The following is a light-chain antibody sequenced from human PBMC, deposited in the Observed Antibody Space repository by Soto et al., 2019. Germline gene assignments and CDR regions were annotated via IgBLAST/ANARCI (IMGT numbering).Light chain of an antibody. V-gene: IGLV2-11*01. CDR2: DVT. CDR3: CSYAGSNTWL. Sequence: QSALTQPRSVSGSPGQSVIISCTGTNSDVGAYDYVSWYQQHPGKAPKLIIYDVTKRPSGVPDRFSASKSGNTASLTISGLQAEYEADYYCCSYAGSNTWLFGGGTQLTVL. J-gene: IGLJ7*01. CDR1: NSDVGAYDY.